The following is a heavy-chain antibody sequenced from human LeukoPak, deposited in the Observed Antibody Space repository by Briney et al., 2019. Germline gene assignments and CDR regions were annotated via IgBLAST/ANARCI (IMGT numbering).Heavy chain of an antibody. CDR2: IYYSGST. D-gene: IGHD2-21*01. Sequence: SETLSITCTVSGGSISSYYWSWIRQPPGKGLEWIGYIYYSGSTNYNPSLKSRVTISVDTSKNQFSLKLSSVTAADTAVYYCARDGIAGAFDIWGQGTMVTVSS. V-gene: IGHV4-59*01. CDR3: ARDGIAGAFDI. J-gene: IGHJ3*02. CDR1: GGSISSYY.